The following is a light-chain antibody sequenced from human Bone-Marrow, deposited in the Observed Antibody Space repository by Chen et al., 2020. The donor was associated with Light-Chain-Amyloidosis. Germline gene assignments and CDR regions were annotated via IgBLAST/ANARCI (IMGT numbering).Light chain of an antibody. CDR2: DDS. CDR1: NIGSTS. V-gene: IGLV3-21*02. Sequence: SYVLTQPSSVSVAQGQTAPIPCGGNNIGSTSVHWYQQTPGQAPLLGVYDDSDRPSGIPERLSGSNSGNTATLTISRVEAGDEADYYCQVWDRSSDRPVFGGGTKLTVL. CDR3: QVWDRSSDRPV. J-gene: IGLJ3*02.